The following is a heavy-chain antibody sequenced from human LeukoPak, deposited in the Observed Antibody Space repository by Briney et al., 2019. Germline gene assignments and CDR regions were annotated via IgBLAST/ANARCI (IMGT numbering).Heavy chain of an antibody. CDR2: IYYSGST. CDR3: ARREVGAPFDY. V-gene: IGHV4-39*07. Sequence: PSGTLSLTCTVSGGSISSSSYYWGWIRQPPGKGLEWIGSIYYSGSTYYNPSLKSRVTISVDTSKNQFSLKLSSVTAADTAVYYCARREVGAPFDYWGQGTLVTVSS. J-gene: IGHJ4*02. CDR1: GGSISSSSYY. D-gene: IGHD1-26*01.